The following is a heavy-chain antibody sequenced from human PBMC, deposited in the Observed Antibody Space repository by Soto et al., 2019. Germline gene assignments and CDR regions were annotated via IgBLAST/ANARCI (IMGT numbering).Heavy chain of an antibody. CDR1: GFTFSSYT. CDR2: ISSSGSTK. Sequence: EVQLVESGGGLVQPGGSLRLSCAASGFTFSSYTMNWVRQAPGKGLEWVSYISSSGSTKYYADSVKGRFTISRDNAKNSLYLQMNSLRAEDTAVYYCARDLVSHEDYWGQGSLATVSS. CDR3: ARDLVSHEDY. D-gene: IGHD1-26*01. V-gene: IGHV3-48*01. J-gene: IGHJ4*02.